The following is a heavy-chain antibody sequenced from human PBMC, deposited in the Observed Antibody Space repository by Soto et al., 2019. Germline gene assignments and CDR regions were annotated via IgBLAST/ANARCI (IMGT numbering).Heavy chain of an antibody. CDR3: ASLPYQPLVYPDGKGAFDI. D-gene: IGHD2-2*01. Sequence: VQLLESGGGLVQPGGSLRLSCAASGFTFSSYAMSWVRQAPGKGLEWVSAISGSGGSTYYADSVKGRFTISRDNSKNPLYLQTNRLRAEDTAVYYCASLPYQPLVYPDGKGAFDIWGQGTMVTVSS. CDR2: ISGSGGST. V-gene: IGHV3-23*01. J-gene: IGHJ3*02. CDR1: GFTFSSYA.